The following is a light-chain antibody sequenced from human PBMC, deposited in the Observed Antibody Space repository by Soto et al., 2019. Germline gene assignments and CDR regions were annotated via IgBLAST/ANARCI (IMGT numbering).Light chain of an antibody. CDR2: GAS. CDR3: QQYNNWPPIT. CDR1: QSVSSK. V-gene: IGKV3-15*01. J-gene: IGKJ5*01. Sequence: EIVMTQYPATLSLSPCERATLSCRTSQSVSSKLAWYQQTPGQAPRLLIYGASTRATGIPARFSGSGSGTEFTLTISSLQSEDFAVYYCQQYNNWPPITFGQGTRLEIK.